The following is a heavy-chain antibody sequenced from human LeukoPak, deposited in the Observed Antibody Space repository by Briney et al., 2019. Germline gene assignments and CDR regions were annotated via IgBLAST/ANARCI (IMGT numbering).Heavy chain of an antibody. CDR3: AKDGIEGWLQEPPFDY. CDR1: GFTFSDYY. CDR2: IRYDGSNK. Sequence: GGSLRLSCAASGFTFSDYYMSWIRQAPGKGLEWVAFIRYDGSNKYYADSVKGRFTISRDNSKNTLYLQMNSLRAEDTAVYYCAKDGIEGWLQEPPFDYWGQGTLVTVSS. D-gene: IGHD5-24*01. J-gene: IGHJ4*02. V-gene: IGHV3-30*02.